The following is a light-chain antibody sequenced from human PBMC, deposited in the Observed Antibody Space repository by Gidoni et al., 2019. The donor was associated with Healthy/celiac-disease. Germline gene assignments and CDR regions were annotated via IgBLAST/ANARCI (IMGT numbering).Light chain of an antibody. J-gene: IGKJ3*01. V-gene: IGKV3-15*01. CDR3: QQYNNWPPG. CDR1: QSVSSN. Sequence: EIVMTHSPATLSVSPGERATLSCRASQSVSSNLAWYQQKPGQAPRLLIYGASTRATGIPARFSGSGSGTEFTLTISSLQSEDFAIYYCQQYNNWPPGFGPGTKVDIK. CDR2: GAS.